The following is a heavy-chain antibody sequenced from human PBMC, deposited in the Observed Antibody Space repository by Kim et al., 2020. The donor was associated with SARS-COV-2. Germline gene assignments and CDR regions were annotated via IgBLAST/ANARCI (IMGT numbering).Heavy chain of an antibody. CDR2: ST. CDR3: AKSATGAFDI. V-gene: IGHV3-23*01. J-gene: IGHJ3*02. Sequence: STYYADSVKGRFTISRDNSKNTLYLQMNSLRAEDTAVYYCAKSATGAFDIWGQGTMVTVSS.